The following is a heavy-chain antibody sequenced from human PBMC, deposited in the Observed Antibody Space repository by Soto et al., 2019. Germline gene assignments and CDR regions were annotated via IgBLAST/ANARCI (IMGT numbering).Heavy chain of an antibody. Sequence: GESLRLSCAASGFTFSSYSMNWVRQAPGKGLEWVSSISSSSSYIYYADSVKGRFTISRDNAKNSLYLQMNSLRAEDTAVYYCARDEGGIVDYWGQGTLVTVSS. V-gene: IGHV3-21*01. CDR2: ISSSSSYI. D-gene: IGHD1-26*01. CDR1: GFTFSSYS. J-gene: IGHJ4*02. CDR3: ARDEGGIVDY.